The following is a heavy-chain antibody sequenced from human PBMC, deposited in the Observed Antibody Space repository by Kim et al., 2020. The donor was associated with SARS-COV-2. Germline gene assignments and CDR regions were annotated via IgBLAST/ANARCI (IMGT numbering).Heavy chain of an antibody. CDR2: IYSGGST. CDR3: ARSSITMVRGVIQNYYYGMDV. J-gene: IGHJ6*02. V-gene: IGHV3-53*04. Sequence: GGSLRLSCAASGFTVSSNYMSWVRRAPGKGLEWVSVIYSGGSTYYADSVKGRFTISRHNSKNTLYLQMNSLRAEDTAVYYCARSSITMVRGVIQNYYYGMDVWGQGTTVTVSS. CDR1: GFTVSSNY. D-gene: IGHD3-10*01.